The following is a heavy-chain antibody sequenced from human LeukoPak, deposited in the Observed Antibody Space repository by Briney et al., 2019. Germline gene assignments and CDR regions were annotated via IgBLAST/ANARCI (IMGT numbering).Heavy chain of an antibody. CDR1: GGSFSGYY. J-gene: IGHJ5*02. CDR3: ATDPGYCSGGRCYGGWFDP. Sequence: SETLSLTCAVYGGSFSGYYWSWIRQAPGKGLEWIGEINHSGSTNYNPSLKSRVTISVDTSKNQFSLKLSSVTAADTAVYYCATDPGYCSGGRCYGGWFDPWGQGTLVTVSS. CDR2: INHSGST. D-gene: IGHD2-15*01. V-gene: IGHV4-34*01.